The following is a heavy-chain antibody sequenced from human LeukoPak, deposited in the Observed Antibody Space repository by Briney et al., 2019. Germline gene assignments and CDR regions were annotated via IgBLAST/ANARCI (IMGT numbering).Heavy chain of an antibody. D-gene: IGHD5-18*01. CDR3: ARSGYSYGYYFDY. CDR2: MNPNSCNT. V-gene: IGHV1-8*01. Sequence: ASVKVSCKASGYTFTSYDINWVRQAPGPGHEWVGWMNPNSCNTDYAQKFQGRVTMTRNTSISTAYMELSSLRSEDTAVYYCARSGYSYGYYFDYWGQGTLVTVSS. CDR1: GYTFTSYD. J-gene: IGHJ4*02.